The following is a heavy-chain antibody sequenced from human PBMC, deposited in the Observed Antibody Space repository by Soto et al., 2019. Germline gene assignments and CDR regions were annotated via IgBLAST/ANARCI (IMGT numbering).Heavy chain of an antibody. J-gene: IGHJ4*02. CDR1: GGSISPYY. CDR3: ARMNYYDTSGYPFDY. V-gene: IGHV4-59*01. Sequence: PSETLSLTCTVSGGSISPYYWSWIRQPPGKGLEWIGYIYFRGTTNYNPSLKSRVTMSADTSKNQFSLKLSSVTAADTAVYYCARMNYYDTSGYPFDYWGQGMMVTVSS. D-gene: IGHD3-22*01. CDR2: IYFRGTT.